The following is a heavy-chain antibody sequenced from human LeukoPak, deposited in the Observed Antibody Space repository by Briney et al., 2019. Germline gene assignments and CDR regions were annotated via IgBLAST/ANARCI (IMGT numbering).Heavy chain of an antibody. D-gene: IGHD1-20*01. J-gene: IGHJ5*02. CDR2: IDPNSGAT. CDR3: ARGRASLTAWFVP. Sequence: ASVKVSCKASGYTFTAYYMHWVRQAPGQGLEWMGWIDPNSGATDSAQKFQGRVTVTRDTSINTVYMELSRLTSDDSAVYYCARGRASLTAWFVPWGQGTLVTVSS. V-gene: IGHV1-2*02. CDR1: GYTFTAYY.